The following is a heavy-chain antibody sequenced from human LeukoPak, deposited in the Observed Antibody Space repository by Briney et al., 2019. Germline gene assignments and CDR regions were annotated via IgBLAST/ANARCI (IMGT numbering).Heavy chain of an antibody. CDR2: ISGSGGST. J-gene: IGHJ6*03. CDR1: GFTFSSYA. D-gene: IGHD2-2*02. V-gene: IGHV3-23*01. Sequence: GGSLRLSCAASGFTFSSYAMSWVRQAPGKGLEWVSAISGSGGSTYYADSVKGRFTISRDNSKNTLYLQMNSLRAEDTAVYYCAARYCSSTSCYTGAGYYYYYMDVWGKGTTVTVSS. CDR3: AARYCSSTSCYTGAGYYYYYMDV.